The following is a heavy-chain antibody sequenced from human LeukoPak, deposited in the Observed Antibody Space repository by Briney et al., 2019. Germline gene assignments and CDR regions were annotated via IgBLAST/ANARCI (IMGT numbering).Heavy chain of an antibody. J-gene: IGHJ4*02. CDR2: INQDGDEK. Sequence: PGGSLRLSCAASGFTFSSYSMNWVRQAPGKGLEWVANINQDGDEKHYVDSVKGRFTISRDNAKSSLFLQLNSLRAEDTAVYYCAKTGPDSSGDVWGQGTLVSVSS. D-gene: IGHD3-22*01. V-gene: IGHV3-7*02. CDR1: GFTFSSYS. CDR3: AKTGPDSSGDV.